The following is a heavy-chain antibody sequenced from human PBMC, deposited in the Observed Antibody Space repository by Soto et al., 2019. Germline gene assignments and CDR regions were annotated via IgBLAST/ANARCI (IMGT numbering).Heavy chain of an antibody. Sequence: GGSLRLSCAASGSPFRSYGMHWVRQAPGKGLEWVAAISYDGSNKNYVDSVKGRFTISRDNSENTLYLQMNSLRAEDAAVYYCAKETYYHDSTGYYVFDYWGQGTLVTVSS. D-gene: IGHD3-22*01. J-gene: IGHJ4*02. V-gene: IGHV3-30*18. CDR1: GSPFRSYG. CDR3: AKETYYHDSTGYYVFDY. CDR2: ISYDGSNK.